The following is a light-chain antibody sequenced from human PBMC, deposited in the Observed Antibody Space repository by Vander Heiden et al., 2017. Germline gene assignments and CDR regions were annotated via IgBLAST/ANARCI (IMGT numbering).Light chain of an antibody. CDR3: SSFKSGSTLVV. CDR2: DVT. CDR1: TSDVGLYNS. J-gene: IGLJ2*01. V-gene: IGLV2-14*03. Sequence: QSALTQPASVSVSPGQSITISCTGTTSDVGLYNSVSWYQQHPGKAPKLMLYDVTSRPSGVSNRFSGSKSGNTASLTISGLQTEDEADYYCSSFKSGSTLVVFGGGTKLTVL.